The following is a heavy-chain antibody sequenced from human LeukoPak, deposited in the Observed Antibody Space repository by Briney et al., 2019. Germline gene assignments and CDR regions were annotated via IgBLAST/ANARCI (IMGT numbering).Heavy chain of an antibody. J-gene: IGHJ1*01. CDR3: AGRGQRYFRD. V-gene: IGHV4-39*07. Sequence: SETLSLTCTVSGGSISSSSYYWGWIRQPPGKGLEWIGNIYYSGSTYYNPSLKSRVTISLDTSKNQLSLNLTSVTAADTAVYYCAGRGQRYFRDWGQGTLVTVSS. CDR2: IYYSGST. CDR1: GGSISSSSYY.